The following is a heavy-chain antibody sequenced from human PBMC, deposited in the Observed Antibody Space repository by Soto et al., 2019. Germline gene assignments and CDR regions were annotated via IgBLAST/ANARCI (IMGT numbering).Heavy chain of an antibody. CDR2: IYYSGST. Sequence: TSDTLSLTCTVSGGSISSYYWSWIRQPPGKGLEWIGYIYYSGSTNYNPSLKSRVTISVDTSKNQFSLKLSSVTAADTAVYYCESSSYSGYDFYFDYWGQGTLVTVSS. D-gene: IGHD5-12*01. J-gene: IGHJ4*02. CDR1: GGSISSYY. V-gene: IGHV4-59*01. CDR3: ESSSYSGYDFYFDY.